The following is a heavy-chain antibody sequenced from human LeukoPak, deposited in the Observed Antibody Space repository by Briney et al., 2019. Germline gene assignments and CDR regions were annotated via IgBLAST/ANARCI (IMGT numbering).Heavy chain of an antibody. J-gene: IGHJ6*04. CDR1: GFIFSSYW. Sequence: GSLRLSCAASGFIFSSYWMSWVRQAPGKGLEWVTNIKEDGSEKYYVDSVKGRFTISRDNAKNSLYLQTNSLRAEDTAVYYCARRALRYCSSTSCPAQYYGVDVWGKGTTVTVSS. V-gene: IGHV3-7*03. CDR2: IKEDGSEK. CDR3: ARRALRYCSSTSCPAQYYGVDV. D-gene: IGHD2-2*01.